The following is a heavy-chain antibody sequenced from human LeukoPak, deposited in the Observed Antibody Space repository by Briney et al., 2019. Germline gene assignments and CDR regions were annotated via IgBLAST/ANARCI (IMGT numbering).Heavy chain of an antibody. D-gene: IGHD4-11*01. CDR1: GFTFGEYA. V-gene: IGHV3-49*04. J-gene: IGHJ4*02. CDR2: YIRKDHGGSP. Sequence: GGSLRLSCTTSGFTFGEYAMSWVGQAPAKGLGCVGFYIRKDHGGSPSHAAYVKGRVTISRDDSQSIAYLQMNSVKTEETAVYFCARDSNFELHYWGQGTKVTVSS. CDR3: ARDSNFELHY.